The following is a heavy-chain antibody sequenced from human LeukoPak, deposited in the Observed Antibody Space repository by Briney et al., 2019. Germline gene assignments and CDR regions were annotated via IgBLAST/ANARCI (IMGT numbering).Heavy chain of an antibody. CDR2: IKSKTDGGTT. Sequence: PGGSLRLSCAASGFTFSNAWMTWVRQAPGKGLEWVGRIKSKTDGGTTDYAAPVKGRFTISRDHSKNTLYLQMNRLKTEDTAVYYCTTELRWELPHFDYWGQGTLVTVSS. CDR3: TTELRWELPHFDY. V-gene: IGHV3-15*01. CDR1: GFTFSNAW. J-gene: IGHJ4*02. D-gene: IGHD1-26*01.